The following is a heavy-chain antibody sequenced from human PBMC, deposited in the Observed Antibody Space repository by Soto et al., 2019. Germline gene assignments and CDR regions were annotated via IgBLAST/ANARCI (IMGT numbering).Heavy chain of an antibody. J-gene: IGHJ6*02. CDR2: IYPGDSDT. V-gene: IGHV5-51*01. Sequence: PGESLKISCKGSGYSLTSYWIGWVPQMPGKGLEWMGIIYPGDSDTRYSPSLQGQVTISADKSISTAYLQWSSLKASDTAMYYCARYPTKVTPGTYYYHGMDVWRQGTTVTVSS. CDR3: ARYPTKVTPGTYYYHGMDV. D-gene: IGHD4-17*01. CDR1: GYSLTSYW.